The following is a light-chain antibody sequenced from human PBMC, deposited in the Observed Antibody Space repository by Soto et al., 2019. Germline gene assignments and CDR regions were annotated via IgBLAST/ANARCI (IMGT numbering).Light chain of an antibody. J-gene: IGKJ1*01. CDR3: QQYSTYSRA. CDR2: EAS. CDR1: QIINSR. Sequence: DIQMTQSPSTLPASVGDRVTITCRASQIINSRLAWYQQKPGKAPNLLIYEASSLQTGVPSRFSGSGSGTEFTLTISSLQPDDFATFYCQQYSTYSRAFGQGTKVEI. V-gene: IGKV1-5*03.